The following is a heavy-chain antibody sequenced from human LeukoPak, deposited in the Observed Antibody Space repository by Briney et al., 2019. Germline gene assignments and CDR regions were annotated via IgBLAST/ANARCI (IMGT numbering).Heavy chain of an antibody. CDR3: AREWGANFDY. D-gene: IGHD3-16*01. Sequence: GGSLRLSCVTSGFTFSSYAFHWVRQAPGKGLEWVATMSFDVNNKYYADSVRGRFTISRDNSKNTLYLQMNSLRAEDTAVYYCAREWGANFDYWGQGTLVTVSS. J-gene: IGHJ4*02. CDR2: MSFDVNNK. CDR1: GFTFSSYA. V-gene: IGHV3-30*04.